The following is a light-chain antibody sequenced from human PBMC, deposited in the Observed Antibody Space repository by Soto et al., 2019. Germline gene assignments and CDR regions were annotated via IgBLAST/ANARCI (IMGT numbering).Light chain of an antibody. CDR1: QSLRSS. J-gene: IGKJ1*01. CDR3: RQYNNWPQT. Sequence: ETMMTQSPDTLSVSLGERATLSCRASQSLRSSLAWYQQKPGQAPRLLIYDASTRATGIPARFSGSGSGTDFTLTIRGLQSEDFAVYYCRQYNNWPQTFGQGTKVEIK. CDR2: DAS. V-gene: IGKV3-15*01.